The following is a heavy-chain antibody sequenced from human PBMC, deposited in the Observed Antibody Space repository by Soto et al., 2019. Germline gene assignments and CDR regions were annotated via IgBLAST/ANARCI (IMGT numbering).Heavy chain of an antibody. Sequence: EVQLVESGGGLVQPGGSLRLSCTASGFTFSSFPMNWVRQAPGKGLEWVSYISATSSTIYYADSVKGRFSISRDNAKNSLHLQMNSLRAEDTAVYYCAIDAWCSISTEGFDIWGQGTLVTVSS. CDR3: AIDAWCSISTEGFDI. D-gene: IGHD6-6*01. V-gene: IGHV3-48*01. CDR1: GFTFSSFP. CDR2: ISATSSTI. J-gene: IGHJ3*02.